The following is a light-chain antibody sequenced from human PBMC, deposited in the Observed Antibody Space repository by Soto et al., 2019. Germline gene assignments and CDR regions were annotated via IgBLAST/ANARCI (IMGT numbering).Light chain of an antibody. V-gene: IGKV3-11*01. J-gene: IGKJ1*01. Sequence: EIVLTQSPATLSLSPGERATLSCRASQSVSSYLAWYQQKPGQAPRLLIYDASNRATGIPARFSGSGSGTDFTLTISSLEPEDFAVYYCQQYNKWWTFGQGTKVEIK. CDR1: QSVSSY. CDR3: QQYNKWWT. CDR2: DAS.